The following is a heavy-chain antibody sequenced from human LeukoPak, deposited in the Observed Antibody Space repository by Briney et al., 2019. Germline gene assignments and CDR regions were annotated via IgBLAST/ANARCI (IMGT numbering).Heavy chain of an antibody. J-gene: IGHJ6*02. Sequence: GGSLRLSCAASGFTFDDYAMHWVRQAPGKGLEWVSGISWNSGSIGYADSVKGRFTISRDNAKNSLYLQMNSLRVEDTALYYCAKDSYYDSSGYRTLGYYGMDVWGRGTTVTVSS. V-gene: IGHV3-9*01. CDR3: AKDSYYDSSGYRTLGYYGMDV. CDR1: GFTFDDYA. CDR2: ISWNSGSI. D-gene: IGHD3-22*01.